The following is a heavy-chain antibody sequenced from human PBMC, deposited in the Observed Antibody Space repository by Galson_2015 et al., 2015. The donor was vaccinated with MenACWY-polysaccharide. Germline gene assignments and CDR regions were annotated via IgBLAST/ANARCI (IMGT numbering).Heavy chain of an antibody. CDR1: GYTFTSYD. CDR3: ARIIARKYTFADS. Sequence: SVKVSCKASGYTFTSYDINWVRQATGQGLEWMGWMNPNSGNTGYAQKIQGRVTMTSNSAMTTAYMELSSLRSEDTAVYYCARIIARKYTFADSWGQGTLVTVSS. D-gene: IGHD2-21*01. J-gene: IGHJ4*02. V-gene: IGHV1-8*01. CDR2: MNPNSGNT.